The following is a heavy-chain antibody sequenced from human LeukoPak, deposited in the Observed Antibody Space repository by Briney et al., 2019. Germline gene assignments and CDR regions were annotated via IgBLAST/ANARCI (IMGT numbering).Heavy chain of an antibody. D-gene: IGHD6-19*01. CDR2: INANSGTT. CDR3: AKPISGGLAVTADWFHP. V-gene: IGHV3-23*01. Sequence: GGSLTLSCAASGFAFSVYAMSWLRQPPGKGLEWVSTINANSGTTSYAASVRGRFTISRDNSKNTLYLQLNTLRADDTATYYCAKPISGGLAVTADWFHPWGQGTLVVVSS. J-gene: IGHJ5*01. CDR1: GFAFSVYA.